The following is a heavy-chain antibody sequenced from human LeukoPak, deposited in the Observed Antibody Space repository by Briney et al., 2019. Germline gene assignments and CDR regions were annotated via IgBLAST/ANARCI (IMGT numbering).Heavy chain of an antibody. CDR3: ARDPGYYDSSGSITYYFDY. Sequence: PGASVKVSCKASGYTFTGYYMHWVRQAPGQGLEWMGWINPNSGGTNYAQKFQGRVTMTRDTSISTAYMELSRLRSDDTAVYYCARDPGYYDSSGSITYYFDYWGQGTLVTVSS. CDR1: GYTFTGYY. D-gene: IGHD3-22*01. V-gene: IGHV1-2*02. CDR2: INPNSGGT. J-gene: IGHJ4*02.